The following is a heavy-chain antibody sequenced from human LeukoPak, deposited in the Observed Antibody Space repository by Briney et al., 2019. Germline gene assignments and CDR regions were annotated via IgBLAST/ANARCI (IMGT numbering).Heavy chain of an antibody. D-gene: IGHD3-10*01. CDR2: INHSGSS. CDR1: GGPISSSSYF. CDR3: ARGRYVVRGIIITSFDY. V-gene: IGHV4-39*07. J-gene: IGHJ4*02. Sequence: PSETLSLTCTVSGGPISSSSYFWTWIRQPPGKGLEWIGEINHSGSSNSNPSLKSRLSISIDTSQNQFSLKLSSVTAADTAVYYCARGRYVVRGIIITSFDYWGQGTLVTVSS.